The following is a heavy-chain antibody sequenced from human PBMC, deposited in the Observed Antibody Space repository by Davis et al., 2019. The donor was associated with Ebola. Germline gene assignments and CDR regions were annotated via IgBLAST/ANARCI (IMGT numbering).Heavy chain of an antibody. V-gene: IGHV1-2*02. Sequence: ASVTVSCKASGYTFTGYYMHWVRQAPGQGLEWMGWINPNSGGTNYAQKFQGRVTMTRDTSISTAYMELSRLRSDDTAVYYCARDFEADYYDSSGYGWYFDLWGRGTLVTVSS. CDR1: GYTFTGYY. D-gene: IGHD3-22*01. CDR2: INPNSGGT. J-gene: IGHJ2*01. CDR3: ARDFEADYYDSSGYGWYFDL.